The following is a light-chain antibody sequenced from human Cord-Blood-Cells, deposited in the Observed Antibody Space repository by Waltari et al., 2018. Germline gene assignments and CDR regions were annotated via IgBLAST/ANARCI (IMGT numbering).Light chain of an antibody. Sequence: EIVMTQSPATLSVSPGERATLSCRASQSVSSNLAWYQQKPGQAPRLLIYGASTRATGIPARFSGSGSGKEFTLTISSLQSEDFAFYSCQQYNNGPPVTFGHGTRLEIK. CDR2: GAS. V-gene: IGKV3-15*01. J-gene: IGKJ5*01. CDR1: QSVSSN. CDR3: QQYNNGPPVT.